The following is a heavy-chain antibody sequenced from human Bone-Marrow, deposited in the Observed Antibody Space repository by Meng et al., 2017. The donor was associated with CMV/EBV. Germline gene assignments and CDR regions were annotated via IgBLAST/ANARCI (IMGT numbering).Heavy chain of an antibody. D-gene: IGHD6-6*01. CDR2: INSDGSST. J-gene: IGHJ4*02. CDR3: ARAEFISRPYDY. Sequence: GESLKISCAASGFTFSSYWMHWVRQAPGKGLVWVSRINSDGSSTSYADSVKGRFTISRGNAKNTLYLQMNSLRAEDTAVYYCARAEFISRPYDYWGQGPLVTVSS. V-gene: IGHV3-74*01. CDR1: GFTFSSYW.